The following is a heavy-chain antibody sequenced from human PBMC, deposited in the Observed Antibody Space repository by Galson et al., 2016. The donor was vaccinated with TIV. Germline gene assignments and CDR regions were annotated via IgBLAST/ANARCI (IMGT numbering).Heavy chain of an antibody. V-gene: IGHV5-51*01. CDR3: AGDARVSQYDSSGYLPSSYNYYAMDV. J-gene: IGHJ6*02. D-gene: IGHD3-22*01. CDR1: GYIFTNYW. Sequence: QSGAEVKEPGESLNISCKGSGYIFTNYWIGWVRQMPGKGLEWMGIIYPRDSQTRYSPSFQGQVTMSADKSISTAYLQWSSLKASDTAIYYCAGDARVSQYDSSGYLPSSYNYYAMDVWGQGTTVTVSS. CDR2: IYPRDSQT.